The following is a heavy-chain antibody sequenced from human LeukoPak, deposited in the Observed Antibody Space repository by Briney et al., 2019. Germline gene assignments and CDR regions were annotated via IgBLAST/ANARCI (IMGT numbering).Heavy chain of an antibody. V-gene: IGHV3-66*01. J-gene: IGHJ4*02. CDR1: GFTVSSNY. Sequence: GGSLRLSCAASGFTVSSNYMSWARRAPGLGLEWVSVIYSGGSTYYADSVKGRFTISRDNSKNTLYLQMNSLRAEDTAVYYCARGSSEGGIDYWGQGTLVTVSS. D-gene: IGHD3-16*01. CDR3: ARGSSEGGIDY. CDR2: IYSGGST.